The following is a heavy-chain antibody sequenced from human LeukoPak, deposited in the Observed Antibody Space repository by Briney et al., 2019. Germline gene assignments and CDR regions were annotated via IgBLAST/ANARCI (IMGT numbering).Heavy chain of an antibody. CDR1: GFSFSRSG. CDR2: ISYDGSDK. J-gene: IGHJ1*01. CDR3: ASTVTSNKVQH. D-gene: IGHD4-17*01. Sequence: PGGSLRLSCAASGFSFSRSGMHWVRQAPGKGLEWVAVISYDGSDKYHADSVKGRFTISRDNSKNMLYLQMNSLRAEDTAAYFCASTVTSNKVQHWGQGTLVTVSS. V-gene: IGHV3-30*03.